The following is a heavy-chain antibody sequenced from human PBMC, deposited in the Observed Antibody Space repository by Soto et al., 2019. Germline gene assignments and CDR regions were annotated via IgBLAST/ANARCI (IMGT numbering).Heavy chain of an antibody. D-gene: IGHD3-22*01. CDR2: INSEGTVT. Sequence: ARSIRLSCAASGFTFNSYWMHWVRQVTGKGLVWVSRINSEGTVTIYADSVKGRFTISRDNAKNTLYLQMNSLRAEDTAGYYCVRDYDSSGYNSGYWGQGTPVTVSS. J-gene: IGHJ4*02. CDR3: VRDYDSSGYNSGY. CDR1: GFTFNSYW. V-gene: IGHV3-74*01.